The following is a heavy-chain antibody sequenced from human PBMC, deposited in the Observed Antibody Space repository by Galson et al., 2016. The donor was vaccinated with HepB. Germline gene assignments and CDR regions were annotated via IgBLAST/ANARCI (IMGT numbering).Heavy chain of an antibody. V-gene: IGHV4-61*01. CDR3: ARDYRIYYYGMDV. CDR2: IQNSGRA. CDR1: GASVTTVSYH. J-gene: IGHJ6*02. Sequence: ETLSLTCTVSGASVTTVSYHWTWIRQPPGKGLEWIGSIQNSGRANYNPSLKSRLTISVDTSKNQFSLKLSSVTAADPAVYYCARDYRIYYYGMDVWGQGSTVTVSS. D-gene: IGHD2-15*01.